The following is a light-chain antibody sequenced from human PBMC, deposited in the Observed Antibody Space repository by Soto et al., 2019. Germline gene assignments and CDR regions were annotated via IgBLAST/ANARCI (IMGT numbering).Light chain of an antibody. Sequence: IVLTQSPATLSLSPGEIATLSCRARQTVSTYLSGYQHKPGQAPRLLIYGSSKRATGIPARFSGSGSGTDFNLTISSLEPEDSSVYYCHQRYNWLTFGGGTKVEI. CDR2: GSS. CDR3: HQRYNWLT. CDR1: QTVSTY. V-gene: IGKV3-11*01. J-gene: IGKJ4*01.